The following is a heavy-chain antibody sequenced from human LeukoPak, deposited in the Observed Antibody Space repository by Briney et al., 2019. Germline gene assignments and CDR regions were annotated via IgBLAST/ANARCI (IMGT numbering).Heavy chain of an antibody. CDR2: IKQDGSDK. V-gene: IGHV3-7*01. CDR1: GFSFSSYW. Sequence: GGSLRLSCAASGFSFSSYWMNWVRQAPGKGLEWVANIKQDGSDKYYVESVKSRFTISKDNAKNSLYLQMDSLRAEDTAMYYCARGNWWIGAAQYCDYWGRGTLVTVSS. J-gene: IGHJ4*02. D-gene: IGHD2-8*02. CDR3: ARGNWWIGAAQYCDY.